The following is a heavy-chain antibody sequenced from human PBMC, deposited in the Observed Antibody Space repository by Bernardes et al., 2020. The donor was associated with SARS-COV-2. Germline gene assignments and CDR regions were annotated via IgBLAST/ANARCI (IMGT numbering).Heavy chain of an antibody. V-gene: IGHV4-61*01. D-gene: IGHD5-12*01. CDR3: ARAHSGYHVFAY. CDR2: VSDSGRT. J-gene: IGHJ4*02. Sequence: SETLSLTCTASGGSVSSGSYYWSCIRQPPGLERVWIGYVSDSGRTKYNPFLKSRVTVSADTSRNQFALRLASVTAADTAVYFSARAHSGYHVFAYCGQGILVNV. CDR1: GGSVSSGSYY.